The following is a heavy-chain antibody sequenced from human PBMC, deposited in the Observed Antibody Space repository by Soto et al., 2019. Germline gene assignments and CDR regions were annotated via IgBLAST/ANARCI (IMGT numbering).Heavy chain of an antibody. J-gene: IGHJ5*01. D-gene: IGHD5-18*01. CDR2: IYNSGST. V-gene: IGHV4-61*08. Sequence: SETPSLTCSVSGDSVSRDDYYWNWIRQPPGKGLERIGYIYNSGSTNYNPSLKSRVTISIDTSNNQFTLKLSSVTAADSAVYYCARQPAQIQLWLSWFDSWGQGTLVTVSS. CDR3: ARQPAQIQLWLSWFDS. CDR1: GDSVSRDDYY.